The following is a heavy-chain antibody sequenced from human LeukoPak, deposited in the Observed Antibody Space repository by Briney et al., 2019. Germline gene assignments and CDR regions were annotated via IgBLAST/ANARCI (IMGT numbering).Heavy chain of an antibody. CDR1: GFTFSDYG. Sequence: PGRSLRLSCAASGFTFSDYGMHWVRQAPGKGLEWVAVISYDGNNKYYADSVKGRFTISRDNSKNTLYLKLSSLRSEDTAVYYCANGFRSNASCPDNWGQGTLVTVSS. CDR3: ANGFRSNASCPDN. V-gene: IGHV3-30*18. J-gene: IGHJ4*02. D-gene: IGHD2-2*01. CDR2: ISYDGNNK.